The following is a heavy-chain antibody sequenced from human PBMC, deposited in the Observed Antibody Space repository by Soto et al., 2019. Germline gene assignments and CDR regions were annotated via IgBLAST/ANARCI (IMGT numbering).Heavy chain of an antibody. J-gene: IGHJ4*02. V-gene: IGHV1-69*01. D-gene: IGHD6-19*01. Sequence: QVQLVQSGAEVKKPGSSVKVSCKASGGTFSSYAISWVRQAPGQGLEWMGGIIPIFGTANYAQKFQGRVTITAYESTITAYMELSSLRAEDTAVYYCAGGGDSSGWYGEQYHYQLDYLGQGTLVTVSS. CDR3: AGGGDSSGWYGEQYHYQLDY. CDR1: GGTFSSYA. CDR2: IIPIFGTA.